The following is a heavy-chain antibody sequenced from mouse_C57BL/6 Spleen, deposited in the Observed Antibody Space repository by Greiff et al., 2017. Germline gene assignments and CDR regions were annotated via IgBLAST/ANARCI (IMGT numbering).Heavy chain of an antibody. CDR2: ISDGGSYT. V-gene: IGHV5-4*03. J-gene: IGHJ2*01. CDR3: ARYDY. Sequence: EVNVVESGGGLVKPGGSLKLSCAASGFTFSSYAMSWVRQTPEKRLEWVATISDGGSYTYYPDNVKGRFTIARDNAKNNLYQQMSHLKSEDTAMYYCARYDYWGQGTTLTVSS. CDR1: GFTFSSYA.